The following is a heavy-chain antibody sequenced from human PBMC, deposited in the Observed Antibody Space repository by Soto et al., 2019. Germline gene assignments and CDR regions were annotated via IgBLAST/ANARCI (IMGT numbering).Heavy chain of an antibody. CDR2: IYDSGRT. CDR1: GGSISSYY. CDR3: ARHSGDADYHFDY. D-gene: IGHD3-10*01. J-gene: IGHJ4*02. V-gene: IGHV4-59*08. Sequence: QVQLQESGPGLVKPSETLSLTCTVSGGSISSYYWSWIRQPPGKGLEWIGYIYDSGRTNYNPSLKSRVTISVDTSKNQFSLKLSSVTAADTALYYCARHSGDADYHFDYCGQGTLVTVSS.